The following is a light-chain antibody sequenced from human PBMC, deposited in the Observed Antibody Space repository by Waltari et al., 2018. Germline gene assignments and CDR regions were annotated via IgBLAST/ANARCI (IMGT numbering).Light chain of an antibody. Sequence: SYVLIQPPSVSVAPGKTAKITCGSRNIGSNSVHWYQLKPGQAPVVVVYDDSARPSGIPERFSGSNSGNTATLTISRVEVGDEADYYCQVWDSSSDHRVFGGGTKVTVL. CDR1: NIGSNS. J-gene: IGLJ2*01. CDR2: DDS. CDR3: QVWDSSSDHRV. V-gene: IGLV3-21*03.